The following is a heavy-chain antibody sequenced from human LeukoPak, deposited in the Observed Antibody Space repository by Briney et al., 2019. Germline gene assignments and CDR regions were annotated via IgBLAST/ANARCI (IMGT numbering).Heavy chain of an antibody. J-gene: IGHJ4*02. V-gene: IGHV3-74*01. D-gene: IGHD6-19*01. CDR1: GFTFSSYW. CDR3: ARGPYTSGVYRLDY. Sequence: GGSLRLSCAASGFTFSSYWMHWVRQAPGEGLVWVSRIKTDGTTTNYADSVKGRFTVSRDNAKNTLYLQMNSLRAEDTAVYYCARGPYTSGVYRLDYWGQGTLVTVSS. CDR2: IKTDGTTT.